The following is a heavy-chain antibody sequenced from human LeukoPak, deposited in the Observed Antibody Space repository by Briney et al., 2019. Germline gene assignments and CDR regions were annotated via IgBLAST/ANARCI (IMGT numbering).Heavy chain of an antibody. D-gene: IGHD3-10*01. CDR1: GFTFSSYA. CDR3: AKGDRGSYGLFDY. CDR2: ISSSAGST. J-gene: IGHJ4*02. V-gene: IGHV3-23*01. Sequence: PGGSLRLSCTASGFTFSSYAMNWVRQAPGTGLEWVSTISSSAGSTYYADSVRGRFTISRDNSKNTLYLQMNSLRAEDTAVYYCAKGDRGSYGLFDYWGQGTLVTVSS.